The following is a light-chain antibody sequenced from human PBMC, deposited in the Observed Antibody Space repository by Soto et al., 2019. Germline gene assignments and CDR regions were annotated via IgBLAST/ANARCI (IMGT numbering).Light chain of an antibody. CDR3: QQYSKWPLT. CDR2: AAS. J-gene: IGKJ4*01. V-gene: IGKV3-15*01. Sequence: EIVMTQSPATLSVSPGERATLSCRASQSIYSNLAWYQQKPGQSPRLLIYAASTRATGISARFSGSGSGTDFTLTISSLQSEDFALYYCQQYSKWPLTFGGGTKVEIK. CDR1: QSIYSN.